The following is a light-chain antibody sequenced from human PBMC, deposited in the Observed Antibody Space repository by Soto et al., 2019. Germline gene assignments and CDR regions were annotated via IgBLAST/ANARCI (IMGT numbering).Light chain of an antibody. Sequence: EIVLTQSPATLSFSPGERATLSCRASQSVSSYLAWYQQKPGQAPRLLIYDASNRATGIPARLSGSGSGTDFTLTISSLEPEDFAVYYCQQRSNWPPRITFGQGTRLEIK. CDR1: QSVSSY. J-gene: IGKJ5*01. CDR3: QQRSNWPPRIT. CDR2: DAS. V-gene: IGKV3-11*01.